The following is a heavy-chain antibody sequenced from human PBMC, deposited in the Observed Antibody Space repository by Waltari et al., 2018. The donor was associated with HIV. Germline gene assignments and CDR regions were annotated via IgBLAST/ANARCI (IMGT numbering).Heavy chain of an antibody. Sequence: EVQLVESGGGLVKPGGSLRLSCAASGFTFSKAWMRWVRHAPGNGREWVGRIKSKTDGVTTDYAAPVKGRFTISRYDSKNTLYLQMNSLKTEDTAVYYCTTGVVVVPAAIDGVEVLHVWGQGTTVTVSS. CDR2: IKSKTDGVTT. J-gene: IGHJ6*02. D-gene: IGHD2-2*02. CDR1: GFTFSKAW. CDR3: TTGVVVVPAAIDGVEVLHV. V-gene: IGHV3-15*01.